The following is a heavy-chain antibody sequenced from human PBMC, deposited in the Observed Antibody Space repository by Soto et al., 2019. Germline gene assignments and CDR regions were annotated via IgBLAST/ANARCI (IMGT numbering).Heavy chain of an antibody. D-gene: IGHD2-21*02. CDR2: IIPIFGTA. V-gene: IGHV1-69*01. CDR3: ARDSAAYCGGDCYSAWYFDL. CDR1: GGTFSSYA. J-gene: IGHJ2*01. Sequence: QVQLVQSGAEVKKPGSSVKVSCKASGGTFSSYAISWVRQAPGQGLEWMGGIIPIFGTANYAQKFKGRVTINAYESTRTAYTELSSLRSEDTAGYYCARDSAAYCGGDCYSAWYFDLWVRGSLVTVST.